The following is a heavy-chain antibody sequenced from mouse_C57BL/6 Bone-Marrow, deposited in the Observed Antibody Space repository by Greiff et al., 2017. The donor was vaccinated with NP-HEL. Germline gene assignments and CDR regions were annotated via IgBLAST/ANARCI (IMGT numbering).Heavy chain of an antibody. CDR2: IDPSDSYT. V-gene: IGHV1-69*01. CDR3: ARSIYDGFLWYFDV. J-gene: IGHJ1*03. D-gene: IGHD2-3*01. CDR1: GYTFTSYW. Sequence: VQLQQPGAELVMPGASVKLSCKASGYTFTSYWMHWVKQRPGQGLEWIGEIDPSDSYTNYNQKFKGKSTLTVDKSSSTAYMQLSSLTSEDSAVYYCARSIYDGFLWYFDVWGTGTTVTVSS.